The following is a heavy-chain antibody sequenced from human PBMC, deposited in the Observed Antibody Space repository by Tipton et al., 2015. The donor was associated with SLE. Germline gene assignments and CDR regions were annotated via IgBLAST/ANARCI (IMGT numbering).Heavy chain of an antibody. Sequence: QSGAEVKKPGASVKVSCKASGFTFIDYYLHWVRQAPGQGLEWMGWINTNTGNPTYAQGFTGRFVFSLDTSVSTAYLQISSLKAEDTAVYYCARVLVGYSYGPLYYGMDVWGQGTTVTVSS. J-gene: IGHJ6*02. CDR2: INTNTGNP. CDR3: ARVLVGYSYGPLYYGMDV. CDR1: GFTFIDYY. D-gene: IGHD5-18*01. V-gene: IGHV7-4-1*02.